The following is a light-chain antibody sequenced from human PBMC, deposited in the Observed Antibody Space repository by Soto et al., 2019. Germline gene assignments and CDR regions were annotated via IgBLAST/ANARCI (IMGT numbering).Light chain of an antibody. CDR1: SIDVGHPYNY. J-gene: IGLJ3*02. CDR3: MSYIASTTTHWV. Sequence: QSVLTQPPSVSGAPGQRVTISCTGTSIDVGHPYNYVSWYQQYPGKAPKLLILGVSNRPSGISGRFSGSKSGNTASLTISGLQPEDEADYYCMSYIASTTTHWVLGGGTKLTVL. CDR2: GVS. V-gene: IGLV2-14*03.